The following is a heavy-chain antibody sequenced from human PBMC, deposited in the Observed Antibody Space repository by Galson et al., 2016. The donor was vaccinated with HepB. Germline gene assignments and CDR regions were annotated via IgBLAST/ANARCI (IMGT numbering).Heavy chain of an antibody. CDR2: IWYDGSNK. CDR3: AREYGYGYYYFYGVDV. D-gene: IGHD5-18*01. V-gene: IGHV3-33*01. Sequence: SLRLSCAASGLTFSNYGMHWVRQAPGKGLEWVAVIWYDGSNKYYAGSVKGRFTISRDNAKNSLYLKMNSLRAEDTAVYYCAREYGYGYYYFYGVDVWGQGTTVSVS. J-gene: IGHJ6*02. CDR1: GLTFSNYG.